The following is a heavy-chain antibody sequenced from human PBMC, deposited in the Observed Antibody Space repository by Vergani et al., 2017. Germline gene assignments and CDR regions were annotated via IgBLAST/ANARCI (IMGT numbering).Heavy chain of an antibody. CDR3: ARIYGSGSYLDY. CDR2: IYYSGST. V-gene: IGHV4-39*01. D-gene: IGHD3-10*01. Sequence: QLQLQESGPGLVKPSETLSLTCTVSGGSISSSSYYWGWIRQPPGKGLEWIGSIYYSGSTYYNPSLKSRVTISVDTSKNQFSLKLRSVTAADTAVYYCARIYGSGSYLDYWGQGTLVTVSS. J-gene: IGHJ4*02. CDR1: GGSISSSSYY.